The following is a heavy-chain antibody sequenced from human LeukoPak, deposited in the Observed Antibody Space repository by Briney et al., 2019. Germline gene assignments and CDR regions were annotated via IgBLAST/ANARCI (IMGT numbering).Heavy chain of an antibody. J-gene: IGHJ4*02. D-gene: IGHD5-12*01. Sequence: SVKVSCEASGGTFSSYAISWVRQAPGQGLEWMGRIIPILGIANYAQKFQGRVTITADKSTSTAYMELSSLRSEDTAVYYCARDFRGYDLHYWGQGTLVTVSS. CDR2: IIPILGIA. V-gene: IGHV1-69*04. CDR1: GGTFSSYA. CDR3: ARDFRGYDLHY.